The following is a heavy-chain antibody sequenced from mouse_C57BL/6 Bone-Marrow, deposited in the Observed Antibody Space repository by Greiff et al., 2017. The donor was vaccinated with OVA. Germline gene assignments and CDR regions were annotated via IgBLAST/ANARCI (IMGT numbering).Heavy chain of an antibody. CDR2: IYPGDGDT. Sequence: VKLQQSGPELVKPGASVKISCKASGYAFSSSWMNWVKQRPGKGLEWIGRIYPGDGDTNYNGKFKGKATLTADKSSSTAYMQLSSLTSEDSAVYFCARRLRRDWYFDVWGTGTTVTVSS. D-gene: IGHD2-4*01. CDR1: GYAFSSSW. V-gene: IGHV1-82*01. J-gene: IGHJ1*03. CDR3: ARRLRRDWYFDV.